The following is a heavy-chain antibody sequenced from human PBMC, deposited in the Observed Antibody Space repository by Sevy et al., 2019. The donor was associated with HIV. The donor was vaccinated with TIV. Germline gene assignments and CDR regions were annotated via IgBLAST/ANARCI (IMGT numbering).Heavy chain of an antibody. CDR3: ARDGRGISAFDI. J-gene: IGHJ3*02. CDR2: ISGSGENT. Sequence: RGSLRLSCTASEFTFSSHAVAWVRQAPGKGLEWVSAISGSGENTHYADSVKGRFTISRDNFKNTLYLQMNSLRAEDTALYYCARDGRGISAFDIWGQGTMVTVSS. V-gene: IGHV3-23*01. CDR1: EFTFSSHA. D-gene: IGHD3-3*02.